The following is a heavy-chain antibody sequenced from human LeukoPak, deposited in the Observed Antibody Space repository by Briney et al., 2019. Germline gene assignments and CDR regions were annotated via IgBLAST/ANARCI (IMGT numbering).Heavy chain of an antibody. Sequence: SVKVSCKASGGTFSSYAISWVRQAPGQGLEWMGRIIPILGIANYAQKFQGRVTITADKSTSTAYMELSSLRSGDTAVYYCARGTIVGATRPFDYWGQGTLVTVSS. CDR1: GGTFSSYA. V-gene: IGHV1-69*04. CDR3: ARGTIVGATRPFDY. CDR2: IIPILGIA. J-gene: IGHJ4*02. D-gene: IGHD1-26*01.